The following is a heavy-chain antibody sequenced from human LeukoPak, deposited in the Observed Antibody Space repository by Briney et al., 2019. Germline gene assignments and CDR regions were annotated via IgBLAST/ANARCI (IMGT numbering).Heavy chain of an antibody. CDR3: ARGGPSYYYDSGDAFDI. CDR1: GGSISSSSYY. J-gene: IGHJ3*02. Sequence: SETLSLTCTVSGGSISSSSYYWGWIRQPPGKGLEWIGSIYYSGSTYYNPSLKSRVTISVDTSKNQFSLKLSSVTAADTAVYYCARGGPSYYYDSGDAFDIWGQGTMVTVSS. V-gene: IGHV4-39*07. CDR2: IYYSGST. D-gene: IGHD3-22*01.